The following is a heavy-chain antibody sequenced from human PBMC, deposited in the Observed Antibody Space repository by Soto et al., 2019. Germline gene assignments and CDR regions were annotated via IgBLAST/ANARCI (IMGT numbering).Heavy chain of an antibody. CDR2: ISSSSSTI. D-gene: IGHD3-10*01. Sequence: GGSLRLSCAASGFTFSSYSMNWVRQAPGKGLEWVSYISSSSSTIYYADSVKGRFTISRDNAKNSLYLQMNSLRAEDTAVYYCARDRPPMVRGVINTFDYWGQGTLVTVSS. V-gene: IGHV3-48*01. CDR3: ARDRPPMVRGVINTFDY. CDR1: GFTFSSYS. J-gene: IGHJ4*02.